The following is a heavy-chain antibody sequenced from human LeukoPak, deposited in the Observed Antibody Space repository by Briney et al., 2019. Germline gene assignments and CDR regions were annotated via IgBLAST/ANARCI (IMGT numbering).Heavy chain of an antibody. CDR1: GFIFSTYA. CDR2: ISGSGGST. Sequence: GGSLRLSCAASGFIFSTYAMSWVRQAPGKGLEWVSAISGSGGSTYDADSVKGRFTISRDNSKNTLYLRMNSLRAEDTAIYYCAKKRGGTYYFDYWGQGTLVTVSS. J-gene: IGHJ4*02. CDR3: AKKRGGTYYFDY. V-gene: IGHV3-23*01. D-gene: IGHD1-7*01.